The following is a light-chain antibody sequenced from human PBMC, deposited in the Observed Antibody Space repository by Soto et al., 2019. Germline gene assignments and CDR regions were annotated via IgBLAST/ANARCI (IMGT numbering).Light chain of an antibody. CDR3: QQYSSYSWT. Sequence: DIQMTQSPSTLSASVGERVTITCRASQSISSWFAWYQQKPGKAPKLLIYKASSVESGVPSRFSGSGSGTEFTLTISSLQPDDVATYYCQQYSSYSWTFGQGTKVEIK. CDR1: QSISSW. J-gene: IGKJ1*01. V-gene: IGKV1-5*03. CDR2: KAS.